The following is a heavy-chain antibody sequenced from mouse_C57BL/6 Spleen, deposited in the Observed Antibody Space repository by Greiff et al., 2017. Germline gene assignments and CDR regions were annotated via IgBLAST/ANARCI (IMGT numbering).Heavy chain of an antibody. CDR3: AKGHYGSSYPYWYFDV. V-gene: IGHV2-5*01. D-gene: IGHD1-1*01. Sequence: QVQLQQSGPGLVQPSQSLSITCTVSGFSLTSYGVHWVRQSPGKGLEWLGVIWRGGSTDYNAAFMSRLSITKDNSKIQVFFKMTILQADDTAIYYGAKGHYGSSYPYWYFDVWGTGTTVTVSS. CDR2: IWRGGST. J-gene: IGHJ1*03. CDR1: GFSLTSYG.